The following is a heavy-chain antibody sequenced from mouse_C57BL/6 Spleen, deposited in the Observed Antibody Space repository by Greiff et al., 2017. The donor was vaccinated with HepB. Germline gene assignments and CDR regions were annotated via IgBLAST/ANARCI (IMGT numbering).Heavy chain of an antibody. CDR1: GYAFSSSW. D-gene: IGHD4-1*01. Sequence: VQLQQSGPELVKPGASVKISCKASGYAFSSSWMNWVKQRPGKGLEWIGRIYPGDGDTNYNGKFKGKATLTADKSSSTAYMQLSSLTSEDSAVYFCAREWDGDYWGQGTTLTVSS. V-gene: IGHV1-82*01. J-gene: IGHJ2*01. CDR3: AREWDGDY. CDR2: IYPGDGDT.